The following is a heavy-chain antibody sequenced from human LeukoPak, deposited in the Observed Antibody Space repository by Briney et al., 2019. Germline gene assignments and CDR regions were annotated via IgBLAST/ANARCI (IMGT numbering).Heavy chain of an antibody. D-gene: IGHD5-12*01. CDR3: AKPIVATKGFDY. Sequence: GGSLRLSCVASGFTFSNYAMNWVRQAPGGGLEWVSGISGKGDRRYYADFVKGRLTISRDNSKNTLFLQINSLRAEDTAIYYCAKPIVATKGFDYWGQGTLVTVSS. V-gene: IGHV3-23*01. CDR1: GFTFSNYA. J-gene: IGHJ4*02. CDR2: ISGKGDRR.